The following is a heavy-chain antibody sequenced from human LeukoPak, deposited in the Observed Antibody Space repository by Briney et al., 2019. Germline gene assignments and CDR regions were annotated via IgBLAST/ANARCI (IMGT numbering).Heavy chain of an antibody. V-gene: IGHV3-74*01. J-gene: IGHJ4*02. D-gene: IGHD3-22*01. CDR3: ARDLFYDSSGYYASDS. CDR1: GFTISGYW. CDR2: ISGDGSIT. Sequence: QPGGSLRLSCAASGFTISGYWMHWVRQAPGKGLVWVSRISGDGSITAYVDSVKGRFTISRDNAKNTLYLQMNSLRAEDTAVYYCARDLFYDSSGYYASDSWGQGTLVTVSS.